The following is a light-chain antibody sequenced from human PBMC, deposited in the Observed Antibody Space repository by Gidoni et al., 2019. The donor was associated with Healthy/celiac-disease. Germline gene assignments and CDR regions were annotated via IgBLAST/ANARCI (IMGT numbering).Light chain of an antibody. CDR2: WAS. V-gene: IGKV4-1*01. Sequence: DIVMTQYPDYLAVSLGERATINCKSSQSVLYSSNNKNYLAWYQQKPGQPPKLLIYWASTRESGVPDRFSGSGSGTAFSLTISSLQAEDVAVYYCQQYYSTLLTFGQGTRLEIK. CDR1: QSVLYSSNNKNY. J-gene: IGKJ5*01. CDR3: QQYYSTLLT.